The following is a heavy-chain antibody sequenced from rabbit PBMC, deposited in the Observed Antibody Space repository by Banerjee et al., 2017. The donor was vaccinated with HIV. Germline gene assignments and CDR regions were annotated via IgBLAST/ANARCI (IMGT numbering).Heavy chain of an antibody. V-gene: IGHV1S45*01. J-gene: IGHJ3*01. CDR1: GIDFSSAYD. CDR3: ARGVDWGMRLDL. Sequence: QQQLEESGGGLVQPGGTLTLTCKASGIDFSSAYDMCWVRQAPGKGLEWIGYIYTGNGGTVYASWAKGRFTISKTSSTTVTLQMTSLTAADTATYFCARGVDWGMRLDLWGPGTLVTVS. D-gene: IGHD4-1*01. CDR2: IYTGNGGT.